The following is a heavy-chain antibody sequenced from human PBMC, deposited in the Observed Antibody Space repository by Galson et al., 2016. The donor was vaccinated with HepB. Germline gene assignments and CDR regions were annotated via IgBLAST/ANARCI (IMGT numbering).Heavy chain of an antibody. D-gene: IGHD3-3*01. V-gene: IGHV3-48*03. Sequence: SLRLSCAASGFSFSNYEMNWVRQAPGKGLEWVSYIGSSGTIIKYADSVQGRFTISRDNAKHSLFLQMNSLRAEDTAVYYCARDPERYDFWSGSRTFDYWGQGTLVTVSS. CDR1: GFSFSNYE. J-gene: IGHJ4*02. CDR2: IGSSGTII. CDR3: ARDPERYDFWSGSRTFDY.